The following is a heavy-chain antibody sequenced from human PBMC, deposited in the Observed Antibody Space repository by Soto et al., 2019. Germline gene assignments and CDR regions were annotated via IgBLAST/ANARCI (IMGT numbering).Heavy chain of an antibody. D-gene: IGHD3-22*01. CDR2: MSRSGCST. Sequence: GGSLRLSCSASGFTFSRYAMSWVRQAPNKRLEWDSAMSRSGCSTYYADTVKGRFTMSRYNSKNTRYLQMNCLRAEDTGVPCNAKSGFGSKHHYDSTLISKDWGKGTMVTVSS. CDR1: GFTFSRYA. CDR3: AKSGFGSKHHYDSTLISKD. V-gene: IGHV3-23*01. J-gene: IGHJ4*02.